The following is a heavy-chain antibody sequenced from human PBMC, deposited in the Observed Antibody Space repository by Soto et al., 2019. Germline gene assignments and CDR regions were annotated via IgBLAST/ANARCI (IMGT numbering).Heavy chain of an antibody. CDR1: GFTFSDAW. Sequence: GGSLRLSCAASGFTFSDAWMSWVRQAPGKGLDWVGRIKSKSDGGTTEYAAPVRGRFTISRDDSKNTFYLQMNSLKTEDTAVYYCTSDLWRIAVVVGSTGYFNPWGQGTPVTGSS. D-gene: IGHD2-15*01. J-gene: IGHJ5*02. CDR2: IKSKSDGGTT. CDR3: TSDLWRIAVVVGSTGYFNP. V-gene: IGHV3-15*01.